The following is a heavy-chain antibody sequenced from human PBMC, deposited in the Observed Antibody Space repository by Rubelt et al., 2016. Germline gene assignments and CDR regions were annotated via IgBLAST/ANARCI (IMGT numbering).Heavy chain of an antibody. V-gene: IGHV1-8*01. D-gene: IGHD4-23*01. CDR3: ARARWNGGSTSKGDAFDI. J-gene: IGHJ3*02. Sequence: AQKFQGRVTMTRNTSISTAYMELSSLRSEDTAVYYCARARWNGGSTSKGDAFDIWGQGTMVTVSS.